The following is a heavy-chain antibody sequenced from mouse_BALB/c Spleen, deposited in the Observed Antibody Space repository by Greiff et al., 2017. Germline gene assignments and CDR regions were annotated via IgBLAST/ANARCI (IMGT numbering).Heavy chain of an antibody. V-gene: IGHV3-2*02. CDR1: GYSITSDYA. CDR2: ISYSGST. J-gene: IGHJ4*01. D-gene: IGHD2-3*01. CDR3: ARWLLGAMDY. Sequence: EVKLMESGPGLVKPSQSLSLTCTVTGYSITSDYAWNWIRQFPGNKLEWMGYISYSGSTSYNPSLKSRISITRDTSKNQFFLQLNSVTTEDTATYYCARWLLGAMDYWGQGTSVTVSS.